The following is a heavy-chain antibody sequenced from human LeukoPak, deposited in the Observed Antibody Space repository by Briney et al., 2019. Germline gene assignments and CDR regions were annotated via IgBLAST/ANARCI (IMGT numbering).Heavy chain of an antibody. J-gene: IGHJ4*02. CDR1: GYTFTGYY. CDR3: ARSSRYDYVWGSYRY. Sequence: ASVTVSCKASGYTFTGYYMHWVRQAPGQGLEWMGWINPNSGGTNYAQKFQGRVTMTRDTSISTAYMELSRLRSDGTAVYYCARSSRYDYVWGSYRYWGQGTLVTVSS. CDR2: INPNSGGT. D-gene: IGHD3-16*02. V-gene: IGHV1-2*02.